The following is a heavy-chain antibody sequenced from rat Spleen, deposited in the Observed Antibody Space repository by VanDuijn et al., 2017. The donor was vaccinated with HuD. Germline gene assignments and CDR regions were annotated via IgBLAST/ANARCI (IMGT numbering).Heavy chain of an antibody. CDR1: GFTFTDFY. CDR2: IRNKANGYTT. V-gene: IGHV7-7*01. D-gene: IGHD1-7*01. J-gene: IGHJ2*01. Sequence: EVKLLESGGGLVQPGGSMRLSCAASGFTFTDFYVYWIRQPAGKAPEWLGFIRNKANGYTTEYNPSVKGRFTISRDNAKSTLYLQMDSLTSEDTATYYCATDDNYFDYWGQGVMVTVSS. CDR3: ATDDNYFDY.